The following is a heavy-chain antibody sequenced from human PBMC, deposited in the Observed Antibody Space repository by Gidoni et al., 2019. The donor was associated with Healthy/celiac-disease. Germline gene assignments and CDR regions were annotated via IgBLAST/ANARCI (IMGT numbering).Heavy chain of an antibody. CDR2: INHSGST. Sequence: QVQLQQLGAGLLKPSETLSLTCAVDGGSFSGYYWGWIRQPPGKGLEWIGAINHSGSTNYNPSLKSRVTISVDTSQNQFSLKLSSVTAADTAVYYCARSKSGYSSDYWGQGTLVTVSS. J-gene: IGHJ4*02. CDR3: ARSKSGYSSDY. CDR1: GGSFSGYY. V-gene: IGHV4-34*01. D-gene: IGHD3-22*01.